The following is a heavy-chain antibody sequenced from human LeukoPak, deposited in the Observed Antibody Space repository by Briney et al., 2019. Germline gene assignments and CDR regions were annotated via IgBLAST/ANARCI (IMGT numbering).Heavy chain of an antibody. CDR2: IHYSGTT. D-gene: IGHD3-22*01. Sequence: SETLSLTCSVSGDSISSDYWNWIRRPPGKGLEWIGYIHYSGTTNYTPSLKSRVTMSVDMSKNQFSLNLRSVTAADTAVYFCARGFYGNSGYSEPFDVWGQRTMVSVFS. CDR1: GDSISSDY. V-gene: IGHV4-59*01. CDR3: ARGFYGNSGYSEPFDV. J-gene: IGHJ3*01.